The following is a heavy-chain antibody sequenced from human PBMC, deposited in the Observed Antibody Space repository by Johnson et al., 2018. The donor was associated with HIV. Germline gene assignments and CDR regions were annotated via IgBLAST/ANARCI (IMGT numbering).Heavy chain of an antibody. CDR3: ARGPGGGEDALDI. D-gene: IGHD3-16*01. Sequence: VQLVESGGGLVQPGGSLRLSCAASGFTFSSYDMHWVRQATGKGLEWVSAIGTAGDTYYPGSVKGRFTIPRDNSKNTLYLQMNSLRAEDTAVYYCARGPGGGEDALDIWGQGTMVTVSS. J-gene: IGHJ3*02. CDR2: IGTAGDT. V-gene: IGHV3-13*01. CDR1: GFTFSSYD.